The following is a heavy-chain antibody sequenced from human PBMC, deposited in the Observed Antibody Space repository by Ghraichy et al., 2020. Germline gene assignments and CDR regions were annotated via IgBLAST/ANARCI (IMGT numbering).Heavy chain of an antibody. CDR3: AKDTHYYYGSGSDY. D-gene: IGHD3-10*01. Sequence: GGSLRLSCAASGFTFSNYAMSWVRQAPGKGLEWVSAISGSSGSTYYADSVKGRFTISRANSKNTLYLQMNSLRAEDTAVYYCAKDTHYYYGSGSDYWGQGTLVTVSS. V-gene: IGHV3-23*01. CDR2: ISGSSGST. CDR1: GFTFSNYA. J-gene: IGHJ4*02.